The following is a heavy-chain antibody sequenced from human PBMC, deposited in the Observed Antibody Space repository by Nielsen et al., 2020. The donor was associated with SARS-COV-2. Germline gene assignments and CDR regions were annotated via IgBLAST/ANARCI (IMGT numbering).Heavy chain of an antibody. CDR1: GYTLTSYA. V-gene: IGHV1-69*13. CDR2: IIPIFGTA. D-gene: IGHD1-26*01. Sequence: SVKVSCKASGYTLTSYAMNWVRQAPGQGLEWMGGIIPIFGTANYAQKFQGRVTITADESTSTAYMELSSLRSEDTAVYYCARVSQWELQVYWGQGTLVTVSS. J-gene: IGHJ4*02. CDR3: ARVSQWELQVY.